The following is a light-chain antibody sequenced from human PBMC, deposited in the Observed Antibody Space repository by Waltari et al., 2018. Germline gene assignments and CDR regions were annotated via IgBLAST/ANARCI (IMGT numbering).Light chain of an antibody. CDR2: DVT. V-gene: IGLV2-11*01. CDR1: SSDVGGYDS. J-gene: IGLJ3*02. CDR3: CSYGGTYEV. Sequence: QSALTQPRSVSGSPGQSVTISCTGTSSDVGGYDSVSWYQQYPGKAPKLILYDVTKRPSGGPDHFSGSKSGNTASLTISGLQAEDEGDYYCCSYGGTYEVFGGGTKVTVL.